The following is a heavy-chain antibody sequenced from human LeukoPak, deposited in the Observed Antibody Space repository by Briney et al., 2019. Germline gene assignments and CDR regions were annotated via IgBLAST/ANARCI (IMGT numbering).Heavy chain of an antibody. CDR3: ARDGGSGSYYNSYYYYYMDV. CDR1: GFTFSSYT. Sequence: GGSLRLSCAASGFTFSSYTLNWVRQAPGKGLEWVSYISSSSSTIYYADSVKGRFTISRDNAKNSLYLQMNSLRAEDTAVYYCARDGGSGSYYNSYYYYYMDVWGKGTTVTVSS. D-gene: IGHD3-10*01. CDR2: ISSSSSTI. J-gene: IGHJ6*03. V-gene: IGHV3-48*01.